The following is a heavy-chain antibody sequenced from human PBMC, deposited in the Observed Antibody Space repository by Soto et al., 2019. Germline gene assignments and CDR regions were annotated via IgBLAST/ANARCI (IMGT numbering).Heavy chain of an antibody. V-gene: IGHV4-39*01. Sequence: QLQLQESGPGLVKPSETLSLTCTVSGGSISSSSYYWGWIRQPPGKGLEWIGSIYYSGSTYYNPSLKSRVTISVDTSKNQFSLKLSSVTAADTAVYYCARHVVCSSTSCSYFDYWGQGTLVTVSS. J-gene: IGHJ4*02. CDR2: IYYSGST. CDR3: ARHVVCSSTSCSYFDY. D-gene: IGHD2-2*01. CDR1: GGSISSSSYY.